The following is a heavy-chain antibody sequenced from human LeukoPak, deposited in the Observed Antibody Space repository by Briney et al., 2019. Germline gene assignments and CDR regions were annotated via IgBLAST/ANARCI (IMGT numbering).Heavy chain of an antibody. Sequence: GGSLRLSCAGSGFTFSSYWMHWVRQAPGKGLVWVSRVKFDGSVTTYAESVKGRFTISRDNAKNTLFLQVNSLRAEDTAVYYCARVGAVAGSLDYWGQETPVTVSS. CDR1: GFTFSSYW. D-gene: IGHD6-19*01. CDR2: VKFDGSVT. J-gene: IGHJ4*02. V-gene: IGHV3-74*01. CDR3: ARVGAVAGSLDY.